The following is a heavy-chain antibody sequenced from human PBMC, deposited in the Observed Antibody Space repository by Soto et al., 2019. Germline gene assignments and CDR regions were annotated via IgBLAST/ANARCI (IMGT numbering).Heavy chain of an antibody. CDR2: ISAYNGNT. CDR1: GYTFTSYG. D-gene: IGHD2-15*01. J-gene: IGHJ6*02. CDR3: ARYDIVVVVAATDYYGMDV. V-gene: IGHV1-18*03. Sequence: QVQLVQSGAEVKKPGASVKVSCKASGYTFTSYGISWVRQAPGQGLEWMGWISAYNGNTNYAQKLQGRVTMTTDTSTSTAYMELRSLRSDDMAVYYCARYDIVVVVAATDYYGMDVWGQGTTVTVSS.